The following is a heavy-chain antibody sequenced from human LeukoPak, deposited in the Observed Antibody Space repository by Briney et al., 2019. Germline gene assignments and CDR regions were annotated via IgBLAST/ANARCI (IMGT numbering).Heavy chain of an antibody. V-gene: IGHV3-23*01. D-gene: IGHD1-7*01. CDR3: AKDREGTIADYYDY. CDR2: ISGSGGST. J-gene: IGHJ4*02. Sequence: GGSLRLSCAASGFTFSSYAMSWVRQAPGKGLEWVSSISGSGGSTYYADSVKGRFTISRDNSKNTLYLQMNSLRGEDTAVYYCAKDREGTIADYYDYWGQGTLVTVSS. CDR1: GFTFSSYA.